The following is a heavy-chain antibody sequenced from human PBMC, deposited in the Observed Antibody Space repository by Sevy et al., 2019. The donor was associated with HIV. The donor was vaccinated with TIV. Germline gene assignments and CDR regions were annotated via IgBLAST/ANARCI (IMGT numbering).Heavy chain of an antibody. D-gene: IGHD3-16*01. CDR3: VGRRYSPAYSWSYHFDY. CDR2: ISVSSSAK. J-gene: IGHJ4*02. CDR1: GFDFSDYY. Sequence: GGSLRLSCAASGFDFSDYYMNWIRQTPGKGLEWISYISVSSSAKYYTDSVKGRFAISRDNARNSLYLQMNCLRVEDTAVYFCVGRRYSPAYSWSYHFDYWGQGALVTVSS. V-gene: IGHV3-11*01.